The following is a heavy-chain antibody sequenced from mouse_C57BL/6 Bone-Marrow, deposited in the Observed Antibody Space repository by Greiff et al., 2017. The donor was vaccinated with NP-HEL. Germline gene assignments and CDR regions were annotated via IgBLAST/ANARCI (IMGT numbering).Heavy chain of an antibody. CDR3: VRQGPYYGSSYWYFDV. Sequence: EVKLVESGGGLVQPKGSLKLSCAASGFSFNTYAMNWVRQAPGKGLEWVARIRSKSNNYATYYADSVKDRFTISRDDSESMLYLQMNNLKTEDTAMYYCVRQGPYYGSSYWYFDVWGTGTTVTVSS. J-gene: IGHJ1*03. CDR2: IRSKSNNYAT. V-gene: IGHV10-1*01. D-gene: IGHD1-1*01. CDR1: GFSFNTYA.